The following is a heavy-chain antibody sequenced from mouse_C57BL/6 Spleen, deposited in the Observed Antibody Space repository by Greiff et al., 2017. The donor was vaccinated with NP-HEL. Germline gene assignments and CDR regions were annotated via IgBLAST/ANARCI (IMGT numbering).Heavy chain of an antibody. CDR1: GYAFSSSW. CDR2: IYPGDGDT. D-gene: IGHD1-1*01. V-gene: IGHV1-82*01. J-gene: IGHJ4*01. Sequence: VQLQQSGPELVKPGASVKISCKASGYAFSSSWMNWVKQRPGKGLEWIGRIYPGDGDTNYNGKFKGKATLTADKSSSTAYMQLSSLTSEDSAVYFCARWTTVNYAMDYWGQGTSVTVSS. CDR3: ARWTTVNYAMDY.